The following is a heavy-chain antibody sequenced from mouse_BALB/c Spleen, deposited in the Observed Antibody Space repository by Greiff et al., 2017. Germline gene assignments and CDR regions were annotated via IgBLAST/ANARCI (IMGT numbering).Heavy chain of an antibody. CDR3: TRESVRDAMDY. V-gene: IGHV5-6*01. CDR1: GFTFSSYG. D-gene: IGHD1-1*01. Sequence: EVQVVESGGDLVKPGGSLKLSCAASGFTFSSYGMSWVRQTPDKRLEWVATISSGGSYTYYPDSVKGRFTISRDNAKNTLYLQMSSLKSEDTAMYYCTRESVRDAMDYWGQGTSVTVSS. CDR2: ISSGGSYT. J-gene: IGHJ4*01.